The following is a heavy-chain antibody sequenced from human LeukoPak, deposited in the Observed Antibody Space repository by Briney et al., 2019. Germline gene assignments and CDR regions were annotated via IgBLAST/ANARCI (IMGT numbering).Heavy chain of an antibody. CDR3: AKFSAISGSLGRPPNPFDY. J-gene: IGHJ4*02. CDR1: GFTFSTYA. D-gene: IGHD1-26*01. V-gene: IGHV3-23*01. CDR2: ISGTGSST. Sequence: GGSLRLSCAASGFTFSTYAMSWVRQAPGRGLEWVSSISGTGSSTFYGVSVKGRFTISRDNSKNTLYLQMNSLRAEDTAVYYCAKFSAISGSLGRPPNPFDYWGQGTLVTVSS.